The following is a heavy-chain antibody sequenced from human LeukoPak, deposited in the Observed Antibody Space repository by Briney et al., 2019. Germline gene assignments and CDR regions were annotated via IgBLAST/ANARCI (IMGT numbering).Heavy chain of an antibody. CDR2: ISANGGET. D-gene: IGHD3-3*01. CDR1: GSTFSIYA. J-gene: IGHJ4*02. CDR3: AKRYYDFPLDY. Sequence: GGSLRLSCAASGSTFSIYAMNWVRQAPGKGLEWVSSISANGGETHYADSVKGRFTISRDNSKNTLYLQINSPRVEDTAVYYCAKRYYDFPLDYWGQGTLVTVSS. V-gene: IGHV3-23*01.